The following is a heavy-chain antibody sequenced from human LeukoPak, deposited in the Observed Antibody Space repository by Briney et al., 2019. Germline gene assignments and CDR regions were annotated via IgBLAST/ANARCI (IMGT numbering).Heavy chain of an antibody. D-gene: IGHD1-26*01. V-gene: IGHV3-21*01. Sequence: GGSLRLSCAASGLTVSSNCMSWVRQAPGKGLGWVSSISSSSSYIYYADSVKGRFTISRDNAKNSLYLQMNSLRAEDTAVYYCARDSGVGACLFCSAFDLWGQGTMVTVSS. CDR1: GLTVSSNC. CDR3: ARDSGVGACLFCSAFDL. CDR2: ISSSSSYI. J-gene: IGHJ3*01.